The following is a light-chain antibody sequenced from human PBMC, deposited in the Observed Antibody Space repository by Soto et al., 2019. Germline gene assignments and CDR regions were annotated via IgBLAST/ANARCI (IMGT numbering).Light chain of an antibody. CDR1: ESISTY. Sequence: IVLTQSPATLSLSPGARATLSCRASESISTYLGWYQQKPGQAPRPLIYDASNRANGIPARFSGRGSGTEFTLTISSLEPEDSAVYFCQQRSSGVTFGQGSRLEIK. J-gene: IGKJ5*01. V-gene: IGKV3-11*01. CDR3: QQRSSGVT. CDR2: DAS.